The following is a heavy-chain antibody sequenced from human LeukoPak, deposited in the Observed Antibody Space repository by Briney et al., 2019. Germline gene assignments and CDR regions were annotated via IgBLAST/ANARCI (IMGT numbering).Heavy chain of an antibody. CDR1: GGSISSGSYY. CDR3: ARDLLGWELPNREYYYYMDV. CDR2: IYTSGST. J-gene: IGHJ6*03. V-gene: IGHV4-61*02. Sequence: PSQTLSLTCTVSGGSISSGSYYWSWIRQPAGKGLEWIGRIYTSGSTNYNPSLKSRVTISVDTSKNQFSLKLSSVTAADTAVYYCARDLLGWELPNREYYYYMDVWGKGTTVTVSS. D-gene: IGHD1-26*01.